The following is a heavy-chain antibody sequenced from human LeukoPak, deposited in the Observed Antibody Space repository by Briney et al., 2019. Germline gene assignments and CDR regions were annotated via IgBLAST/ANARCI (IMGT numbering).Heavy chain of an antibody. Sequence: ASVKVSCKASGYTFTSYGISWVRQAPGQGLEWMGWISAYNGNTNYAQKLQGRVTMTTDTSTSTAYMELRSLRSDDTAVYYCARDSAYCSGCSCSWFDPWGQGTLVTVSS. CDR2: ISAYNGNT. J-gene: IGHJ5*02. CDR3: ARDSAYCSGCSCSWFDP. D-gene: IGHD2-15*01. CDR1: GYTFTSYG. V-gene: IGHV1-18*01.